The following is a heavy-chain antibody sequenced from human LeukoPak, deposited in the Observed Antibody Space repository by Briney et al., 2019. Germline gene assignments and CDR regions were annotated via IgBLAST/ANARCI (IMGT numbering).Heavy chain of an antibody. V-gene: IGHV3-48*03. J-gene: IGHJ6*02. CDR1: GFTFSSYE. Sequence: PGGSLRLSCPASGFTFSSYEMNWVRQAPGKGLEWVSYISSSGSTIYSAASVKGRFTISRDNAKHSLYLQMNSLRAEDTGVYYCARDPLMIEGMDVWAKGPRSPSP. CDR3: ARDPLMIEGMDV. CDR2: ISSSGSTI. D-gene: IGHD3-22*01.